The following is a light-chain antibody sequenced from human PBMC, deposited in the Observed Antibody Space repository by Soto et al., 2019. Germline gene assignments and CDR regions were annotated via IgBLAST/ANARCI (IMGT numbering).Light chain of an antibody. CDR3: QQYNNWPPYT. CDR1: QSVSSN. J-gene: IGKJ2*01. Sequence: EIVTTQSPPTLSVSPGERATLSCRASQSVSSNLAWYQQKPGQAPRLLIYGASTRATGIPARFSGSGSGTEFTLTISSLQSEDFAVYYCQQYNNWPPYTFGQGTKLEIK. CDR2: GAS. V-gene: IGKV3-15*01.